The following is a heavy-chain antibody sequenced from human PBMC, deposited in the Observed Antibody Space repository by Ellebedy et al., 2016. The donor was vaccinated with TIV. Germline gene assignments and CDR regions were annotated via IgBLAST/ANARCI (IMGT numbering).Heavy chain of an antibody. CDR1: GFTFSSYA. Sequence: PGGSPRLSCAASGFTFSSYAMSWVRQAPGKGLEWVSAISGSGGSTYYADSVKGRFTISRDNSKNTLYLQMNSLRAEDTAVYYCAKHRPRSIAVAGMSPHYFDYWGQGTLVTVSS. CDR3: AKHRPRSIAVAGMSPHYFDY. J-gene: IGHJ4*02. V-gene: IGHV3-23*01. CDR2: ISGSGGST. D-gene: IGHD6-19*01.